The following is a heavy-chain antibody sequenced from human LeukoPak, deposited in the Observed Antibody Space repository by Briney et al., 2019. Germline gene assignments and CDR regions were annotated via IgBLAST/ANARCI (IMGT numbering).Heavy chain of an antibody. CDR1: GGSISSSSHY. J-gene: IGHJ4*02. V-gene: IGHV4-39*01. D-gene: IGHD1-26*01. Sequence: SETLSLTCTVSGGSISSSSHYWGWIRQSPGKGLEWIASFYYGGSTYYNPSLKSRVTIFLDTSGNQFSLKLTSMTAADTAVYHCARQWGLQVDYWGQGALVTVSS. CDR2: FYYGGST. CDR3: ARQWGLQVDY.